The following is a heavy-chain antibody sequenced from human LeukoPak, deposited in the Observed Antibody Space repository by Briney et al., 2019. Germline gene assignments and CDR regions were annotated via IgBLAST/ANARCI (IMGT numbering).Heavy chain of an antibody. D-gene: IGHD5-18*01. CDR2: INHSGST. V-gene: IGHV4-34*01. Sequence: SETLSLTCAVYGGSFSGYYWSWIRQPPGKGLEWIGEINHSGSTNYNPSLKSRVTISVDTSKNQFSLKLSSVTAADTAVYYCARVRKGGYSYGSDYWGQGTLVTVSS. CDR3: ARVRKGGYSYGSDY. J-gene: IGHJ4*02. CDR1: GGSFSGYY.